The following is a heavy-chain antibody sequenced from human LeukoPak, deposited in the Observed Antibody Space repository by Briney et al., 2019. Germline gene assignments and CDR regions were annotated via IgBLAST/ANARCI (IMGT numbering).Heavy chain of an antibody. Sequence: SETLSLTCAVYGGSFSGYYWSWIRQPPGKGLEWVGEINHSGSTNYNPSLKSRVTISVGTSKNQFSLKLSSVTAADTAVYYCARGRPTWEFWSGYSRYYYYYMDVWGKGTTVTVSS. J-gene: IGHJ6*03. D-gene: IGHD3-3*01. CDR2: INHSGST. CDR1: GGSFSGYY. V-gene: IGHV4-34*01. CDR3: ARGRPTWEFWSGYSRYYYYYMDV.